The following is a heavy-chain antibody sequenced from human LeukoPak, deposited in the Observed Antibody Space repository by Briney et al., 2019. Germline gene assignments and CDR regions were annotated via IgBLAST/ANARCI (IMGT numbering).Heavy chain of an antibody. Sequence: SETLSLTCTVFGGSISSYYWSWIRQPPGKGLEWIGYIYYSGSTNYNPSLKSRVTISVDTSKNQFSLKLTSVTAADTAVYYCAREIVVVPAAEFDYWGQGTLVTVSS. J-gene: IGHJ4*02. V-gene: IGHV4-59*12. CDR3: AREIVVVPAAEFDY. D-gene: IGHD2-2*01. CDR1: GGSISSYY. CDR2: IYYSGST.